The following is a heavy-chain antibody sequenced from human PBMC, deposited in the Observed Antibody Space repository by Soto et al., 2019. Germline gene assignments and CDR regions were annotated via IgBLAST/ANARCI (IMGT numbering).Heavy chain of an antibody. J-gene: IGHJ1*01. D-gene: IGHD3-22*01. V-gene: IGHV3-30*18. CDR3: AKDNYYDSSGPEYFQH. CDR1: GFTFSSYG. CDR2: ISYDGSNK. Sequence: PGGSLRLSCAASGFTFSSYGMHWVRQAPGKGLEWVAVISYDGSNKYYADSVKGRFTISRDNSKNTLYLQMNSLRAEDTAVYYCAKDNYYDSSGPEYFQHWGQGTLVTVS.